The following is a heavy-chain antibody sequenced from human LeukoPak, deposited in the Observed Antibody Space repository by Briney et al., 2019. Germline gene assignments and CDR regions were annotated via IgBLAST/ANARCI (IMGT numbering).Heavy chain of an antibody. CDR3: AKGYQLLSSPLDY. Sequence: GGSLRLSCAASGFTFDDYVMHWVRQAPGKGLEWVSGISRNSGSIGYADSVKGRFTISRDNAKNSLYLQMNSLRAEDTALYYCAKGYQLLSSPLDYWGQGTLVTVSS. CDR1: GFTFDDYV. V-gene: IGHV3-9*01. J-gene: IGHJ4*02. D-gene: IGHD2-2*01. CDR2: ISRNSGSI.